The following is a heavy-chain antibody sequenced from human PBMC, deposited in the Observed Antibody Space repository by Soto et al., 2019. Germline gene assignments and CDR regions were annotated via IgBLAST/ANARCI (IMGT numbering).Heavy chain of an antibody. CDR1: GFSLNTRGVG. CDR2: IYWNDDK. Sequence: QITLRESGPTLVKPTQTLTLTCTFSGFSLNTRGVGVGWIRQPPGKALEWLALIYWNDDKRYSPSLKTRLTITRDTSTHQVVLTFTHLDPVDTATYYCAPAPPSGYQFDFWGQGTLVTVSS. V-gene: IGHV2-5*01. D-gene: IGHD3-9*01. CDR3: APAPPSGYQFDF. J-gene: IGHJ4*02.